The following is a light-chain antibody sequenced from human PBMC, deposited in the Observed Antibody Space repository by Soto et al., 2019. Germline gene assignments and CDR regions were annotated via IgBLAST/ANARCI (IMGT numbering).Light chain of an antibody. Sequence: QSVLTQPASVSGSPGQSITISCTGTSTDIGAYNFVSWYQHHPGKAPKLVISEVSIRPSGVSSRFSGSKSGNTASLTISGLQAEDEADYYCTSYTNNSPPYLFGTGTKLTVL. CDR2: EVS. CDR1: STDIGAYNF. CDR3: TSYTNNSPPYL. J-gene: IGLJ1*01. V-gene: IGLV2-14*01.